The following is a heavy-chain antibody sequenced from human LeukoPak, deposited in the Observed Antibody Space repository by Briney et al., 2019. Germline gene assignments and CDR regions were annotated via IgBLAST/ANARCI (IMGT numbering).Heavy chain of an antibody. CDR1: GFTFNSYA. J-gene: IGHJ4*02. D-gene: IGHD6-19*01. CDR3: ARDRYSSGWYGDFDC. Sequence: GGSLRLSCAASGFTFNSYAMHWVRQAPGKGLEWVAVISSDGSNNYYTDSVKGRFTISRDNSKNTLYLQVNSLRAEDTAVYYCARDRYSSGWYGDFDCWGQGTLVTVSS. V-gene: IGHV3-30-3*01. CDR2: ISSDGSNN.